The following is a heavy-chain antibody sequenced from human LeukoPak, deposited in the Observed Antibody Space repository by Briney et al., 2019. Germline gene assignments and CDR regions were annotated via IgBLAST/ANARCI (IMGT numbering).Heavy chain of an antibody. D-gene: IGHD2-15*01. Sequence: KPSETLSLTCTVSGGSISSYYWSWIGQPPGKGLEWIGYIDYRGTTNYNPSLKSRVTISVDPSKSQFSLRLSSVTAADTAVYYCARGWGYCSGGNCYFTYFDYWGQGALVTVSS. V-gene: IGHV4-59*01. J-gene: IGHJ4*02. CDR1: GGSISSYY. CDR2: IDYRGTT. CDR3: ARGWGYCSGGNCYFTYFDY.